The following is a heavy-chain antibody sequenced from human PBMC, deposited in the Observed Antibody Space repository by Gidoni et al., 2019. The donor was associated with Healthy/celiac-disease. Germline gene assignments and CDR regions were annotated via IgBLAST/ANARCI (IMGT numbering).Heavy chain of an antibody. V-gene: IGHV1-46*01. Sequence: QVQLVQSGAEVKKPGASVKVSCKASGSPFTSYYMHWVRQAPGKGLEWMGIINPSGGSTSYAQKFQGRVTMTRDTSTSTVYMELSSLRSEDTAVYYCARNPTAVKGYYYMDVWGKGTTVTVSS. D-gene: IGHD4-17*01. CDR2: INPSGGST. CDR1: GSPFTSYY. CDR3: ARNPTAVKGYYYMDV. J-gene: IGHJ6*03.